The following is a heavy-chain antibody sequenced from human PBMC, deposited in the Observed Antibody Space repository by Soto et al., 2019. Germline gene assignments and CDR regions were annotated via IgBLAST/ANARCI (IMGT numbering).Heavy chain of an antibody. CDR3: ARLGHPGH. V-gene: IGHV1-69*01. Sequence: QVQLVQSGAEVKKPGSSVKVSCTASGGSLRNSVISWVRQAPAQRLEWLGGVIPILGTGNYAQKFQGRVTMTADEATSTAYIDVSSLSPVDTAVYYCARLGHPGHWGPGTLVIVSS. CDR2: VIPILGTG. J-gene: IGHJ4*02. CDR1: GGSLRNSV.